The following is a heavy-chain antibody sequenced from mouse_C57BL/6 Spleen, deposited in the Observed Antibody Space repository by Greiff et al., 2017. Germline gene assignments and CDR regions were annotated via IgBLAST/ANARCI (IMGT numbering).Heavy chain of an antibody. Sequence: QVQLQQPGAELVKPGASVKLSCKASGYTFTSYWTQWVKQRPGQGLEWIGEIDPSDSYTNYNQKFKGKATLTVDTSSSTAYMQLSSLTSEDSAVYYCASIGRYYAMDYWGQGTSVTVSS. CDR2: IDPSDSYT. V-gene: IGHV1-50*01. J-gene: IGHJ4*01. CDR1: GYTFTSYW. CDR3: ASIGRYYAMDY. D-gene: IGHD3-1*01.